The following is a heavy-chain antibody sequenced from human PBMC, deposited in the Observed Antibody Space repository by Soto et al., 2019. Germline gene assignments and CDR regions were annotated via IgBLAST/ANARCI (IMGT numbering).Heavy chain of an antibody. V-gene: IGHV4-4*02. Sequence: SETLSLTCAVSGGSIGTKNWWTWVRQPPGKGLEWIGEIYYSGSTNYNPSLKSRVTISVDKSKNQFSLNLSSVTAADTAVYYCASGDYSHFDLWGQGTLVTVSS. CDR3: ASGDYSHFDL. J-gene: IGHJ4*02. CDR2: IYYSGST. D-gene: IGHD4-17*01. CDR1: GGSIGTKNW.